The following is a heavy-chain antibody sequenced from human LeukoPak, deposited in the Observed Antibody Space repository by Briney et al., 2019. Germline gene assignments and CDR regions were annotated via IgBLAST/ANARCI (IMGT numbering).Heavy chain of an antibody. CDR2: IYYSGST. CDR1: GGSISSYY. D-gene: IGHD6-13*01. CDR3: AREGRYSSSWDYYYYMDV. Sequence: PSETLSLTCTVSGGSISSYYWSWIRQPPGKGLEWIGYIYYSGSTNYNPSLKSRVTISVDTSKNQFSLKLSSVTAADTAVYYCAREGRYSSSWDYYYYMDVWGKGTTVTVSS. V-gene: IGHV4-59*01. J-gene: IGHJ6*03.